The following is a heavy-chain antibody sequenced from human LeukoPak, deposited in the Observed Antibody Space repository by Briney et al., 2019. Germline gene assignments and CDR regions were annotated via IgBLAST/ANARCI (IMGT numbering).Heavy chain of an antibody. CDR1: GFTFGGYA. Sequence: GGSLRLSCTASGFTFGGYAMSWFRQAPGKGLEWVGFIRSKAYGGTTEYAASVKGRFTISRDDSKSIAYLQMNSLKTEDTAVYYCTSTFRPWCGESLYYFDYWGQGTLVTVSS. V-gene: IGHV3-49*03. J-gene: IGHJ4*02. CDR3: TSTFRPWCGESLYYFDY. D-gene: IGHD3-10*01. CDR2: IRSKAYGGTT.